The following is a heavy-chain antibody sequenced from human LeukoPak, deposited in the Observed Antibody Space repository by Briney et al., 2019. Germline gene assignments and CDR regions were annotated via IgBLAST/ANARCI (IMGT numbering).Heavy chain of an antibody. D-gene: IGHD3-22*01. Sequence: SVKVSCXASGGTFSSYAISWVRQAPGQGLEWMGGIIPIFGTANYAQKFQGRVTITADESTSTAYMELSSLRSEDTAVYYCARDRPSYYDSSGYYGGDYWGQGTLVTVSS. CDR2: IIPIFGTA. J-gene: IGHJ4*02. CDR1: GGTFSSYA. CDR3: ARDRPSYYDSSGYYGGDY. V-gene: IGHV1-69*13.